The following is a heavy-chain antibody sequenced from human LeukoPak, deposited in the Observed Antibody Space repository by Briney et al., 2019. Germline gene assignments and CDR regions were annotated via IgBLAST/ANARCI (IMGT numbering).Heavy chain of an antibody. CDR3: ARDDGGGWTGFDY. CDR1: GGSVSSGSYY. J-gene: IGHJ4*02. V-gene: IGHV4-61*01. CDR2: IYDSGST. Sequence: SETLSLTCTVSGGSVSSGSYYWNWNRQPPGKGLEWIGYIYDSGSTNYNPSLKSRVTISVDTSKSQFSLKVNSVTAADTAVYYCARDDGGGWTGFDYWGQGALVTVSS. D-gene: IGHD2-15*01.